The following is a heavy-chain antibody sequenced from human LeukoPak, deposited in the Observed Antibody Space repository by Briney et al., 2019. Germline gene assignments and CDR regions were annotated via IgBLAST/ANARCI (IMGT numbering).Heavy chain of an antibody. V-gene: IGHV3-30*18. Sequence: GGSLRLSCAASGFTFRSYGMHWVRQAPGKGLEWVAVISYDGSNKYYADSVKGRFTISRDNSKNTLYLQMNSLRAEDTAVYYCAKDLVFSRLARGRETLDYWGQGTLVTVSS. CDR3: AKDLVFSRLARGRETLDY. J-gene: IGHJ4*02. CDR1: GFTFRSYG. D-gene: IGHD3-10*01. CDR2: ISYDGSNK.